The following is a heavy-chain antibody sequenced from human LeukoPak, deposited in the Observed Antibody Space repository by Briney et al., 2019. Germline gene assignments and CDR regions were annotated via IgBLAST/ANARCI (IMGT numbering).Heavy chain of an antibody. Sequence: SVKVSCKASGGTFSSYAISWVRQAPGQGLGWMGGIIPIFGTANYAQKFQGRVTITMDESTSTAYMELSSLRSEDTAVYYCATSQPNPNSHYYYYYMDVWGKGTTVTVSS. V-gene: IGHV1-69*05. CDR3: ATSQPNPNSHYYYYYMDV. D-gene: IGHD1-7*01. CDR2: IIPIFGTA. CDR1: GGTFSSYA. J-gene: IGHJ6*03.